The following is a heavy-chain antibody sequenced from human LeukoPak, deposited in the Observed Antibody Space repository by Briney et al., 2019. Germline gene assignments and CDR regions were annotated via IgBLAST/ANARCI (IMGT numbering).Heavy chain of an antibody. Sequence: ASVKVSCKASGYTFTGQYMHWVRQAPGQGLEWMGWINPKSGGTNYAQKFQGRVTMTGDTSISTAYMELSRLRSDDTAVYYCARVGCSNGVCYDYMDVWGQGTTVTVSS. CDR2: INPKSGGT. D-gene: IGHD2-8*01. CDR3: ARVGCSNGVCYDYMDV. CDR1: GYTFTGQY. J-gene: IGHJ6*03. V-gene: IGHV1-2*02.